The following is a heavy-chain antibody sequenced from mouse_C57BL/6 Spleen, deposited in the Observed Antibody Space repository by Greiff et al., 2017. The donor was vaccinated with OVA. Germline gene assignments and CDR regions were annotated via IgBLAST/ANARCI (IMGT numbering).Heavy chain of an antibody. CDR3: ARDSKGDFDYSDT. V-gene: IGHV1-18*01. D-gene: IGHD2-5*01. J-gene: IGHJ2*01. CDR2: INPNNGGT. CDR1: GYTFTDYN. Sequence: EVQLQQSGPELVKPGASVKIPCKASGYTFTDYNMDWVKQSHGKSLEWIGDINPNNGGTIYNQKFKGQATLTVDKSSSTAYMELRSLTSEDTAVYYCARDSKGDFDYSDTWGEGTTLTVSS.